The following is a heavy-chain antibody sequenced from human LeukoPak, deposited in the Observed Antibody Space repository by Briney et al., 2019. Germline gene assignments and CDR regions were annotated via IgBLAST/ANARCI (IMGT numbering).Heavy chain of an antibody. Sequence: GGSLRLSCAASGFTFSDYSMNWVRQAPGMGLEWVSSISSESTHILYADSVKGRFTISRDNAKNSLYLQMNSLRAEDTAVYYCARFETVAAKPFEYWGQGALVTVSS. J-gene: IGHJ4*02. V-gene: IGHV3-21*01. CDR1: GFTFSDYS. CDR2: ISSESTHI. CDR3: ARFETVAAKPFEY. D-gene: IGHD6-19*01.